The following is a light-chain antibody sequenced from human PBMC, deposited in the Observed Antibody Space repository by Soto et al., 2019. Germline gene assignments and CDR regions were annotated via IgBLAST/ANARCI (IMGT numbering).Light chain of an antibody. J-gene: IGKJ1*01. CDR2: AAS. V-gene: IGKV1-39*01. CDR1: QSISSY. CDR3: QQSGT. Sequence: DIQMTQSPSSLSASVGDRVTITCRASQSISSYLNWFQQKPGKAPKVLIYAASSLQSGVPSRFSGSGSGTDFTLPISSLQPEDFATYYCQQSGTFGQGTKVDIK.